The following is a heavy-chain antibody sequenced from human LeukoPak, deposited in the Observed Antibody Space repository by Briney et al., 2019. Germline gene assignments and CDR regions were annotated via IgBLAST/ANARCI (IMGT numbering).Heavy chain of an antibody. CDR3: ARRMSHLYNFEY. V-gene: IGHV4-59*08. CDR1: GGSISSYY. J-gene: IGHJ4*02. D-gene: IGHD5-24*01. Sequence: KPSETLSLTCTVSGGSISSYYWNWIRHPPGKGVEWIGYVYSSGSTNYNPSLKSRVTLSVDTSKNQFSLKLNSVTAADTAVYYCARRMSHLYNFEYWGQGTLVTVSS. CDR2: VYSSGST.